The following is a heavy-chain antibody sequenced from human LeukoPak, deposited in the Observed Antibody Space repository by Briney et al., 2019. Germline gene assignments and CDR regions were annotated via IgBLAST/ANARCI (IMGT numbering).Heavy chain of an antibody. CDR2: ISGDGGST. Sequence: GRSLRLSCAASGFTFDDYAMHWVRQAPGKGLEWVSLISGDGGSTCYADSVKGRFTISRDNSKNSLYLQMNSLRTEDTALYYCARTTYYYDSSGYLLWGQGALVTVSS. CDR3: ARTTYYYDSSGYLL. V-gene: IGHV3-43*02. CDR1: GFTFDDYA. D-gene: IGHD3-22*01. J-gene: IGHJ4*02.